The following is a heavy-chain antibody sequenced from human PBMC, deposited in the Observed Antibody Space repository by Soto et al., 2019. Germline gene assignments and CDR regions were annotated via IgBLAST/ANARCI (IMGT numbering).Heavy chain of an antibody. CDR2: ISAYNGNT. D-gene: IGHD5-12*01. Sequence: EASVKVSCTASGYTFTSYGISWVRQAPGQGLEWMGWISAYNGNTNYAQKLQGRVTMTTDTSTSTAYMELRSLRSDDTAVYYCARANINVDIPLRDPWGQGTLVTVSS. V-gene: IGHV1-18*01. CDR3: ARANINVDIPLRDP. CDR1: GYTFTSYG. J-gene: IGHJ5*02.